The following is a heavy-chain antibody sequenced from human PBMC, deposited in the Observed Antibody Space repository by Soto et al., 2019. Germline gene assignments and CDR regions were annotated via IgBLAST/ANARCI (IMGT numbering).Heavy chain of an antibody. CDR3: ARGDSTDCSNGVCYFFYNHDMDV. J-gene: IGHJ6*02. CDR2: INPKSGGT. Sequence: GXSVKVSCKASGYCLTDYHIHWVRQAPGQGLEWLGRINPKSGGTSTAQKFQGWVTMTTDTSISTASMELTRLTSDDTAIYYCARGDSTDCSNGVCYFFYNHDMDVWGQGTTVTVSS. V-gene: IGHV1-2*04. D-gene: IGHD2-8*01. CDR1: GYCLTDYH.